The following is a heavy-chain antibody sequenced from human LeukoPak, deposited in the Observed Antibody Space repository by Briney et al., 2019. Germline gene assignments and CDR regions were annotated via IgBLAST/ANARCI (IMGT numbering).Heavy chain of an antibody. CDR1: GFTFSSYA. J-gene: IGHJ3*02. CDR3: AKYREEDDGWYPDNDAFDI. V-gene: IGHV3-23*01. CDR2: ISGSGGST. Sequence: GGSLRLSCAAPGFTFSSYAMSWVRQAPGKGLEWVSAISGSGGSTYYADSVKGRFTISRDNSKNTLYLQMNSLRAEDTAVYYCAKYREEDDGWYPDNDAFDIWGQGTMVTVSS. D-gene: IGHD6-19*01.